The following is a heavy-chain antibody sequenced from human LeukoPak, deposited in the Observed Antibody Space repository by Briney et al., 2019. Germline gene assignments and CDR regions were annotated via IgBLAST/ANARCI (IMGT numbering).Heavy chain of an antibody. CDR3: ARVRYCSSTSCYLSDY. CDR1: GGTFSSYA. Sequence: SVKVSCKASGGTFSSYAISWVRQAPGQGLEWMGGIIPIFGTANYAQKFQGRVTITADESTSTAYMELSSLRSEDTAVYYCARVRYCSSTSCYLSDYWGQGALVTVSS. CDR2: IIPIFGTA. V-gene: IGHV1-69*01. D-gene: IGHD2-2*01. J-gene: IGHJ4*02.